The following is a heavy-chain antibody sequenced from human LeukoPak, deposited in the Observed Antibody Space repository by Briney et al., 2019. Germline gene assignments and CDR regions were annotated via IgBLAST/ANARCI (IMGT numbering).Heavy chain of an antibody. CDR2: ISAYNGNT. CDR1: GYTFTSYG. J-gene: IGHJ4*02. CDR3: ARVSTIFGVVPEGV. V-gene: IGHV1-18*01. D-gene: IGHD3-3*01. Sequence: GASVKVSCKASGYTFTSYGISWVRQAPGQGLEWMGWISAYNGNTNYAQKFQGRVTMTRDTSISTAYMELSRLRSDDTAVYYCARVSTIFGVVPEGVWGQGTLVTVSS.